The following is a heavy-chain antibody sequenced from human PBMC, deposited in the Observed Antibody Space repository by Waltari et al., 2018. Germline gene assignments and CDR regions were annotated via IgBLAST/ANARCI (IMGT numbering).Heavy chain of an antibody. V-gene: IGHV1-2*02. CDR2: FNPNKGDS. Sequence: QEQLVQSGSEVKKPGASVRVSCQASGYTFTDYHLHWFRQTPNQRFEWMGWFNPNKGDSDAAANFLGRVTMSRDTSASTANMELSRLRSDDTAVYYCARVYEFHYDSTAYLSVFDSWGQGTLVTVSS. D-gene: IGHD3-22*01. CDR3: ARVYEFHYDSTAYLSVFDS. J-gene: IGHJ4*01. CDR1: GYTFTDYH.